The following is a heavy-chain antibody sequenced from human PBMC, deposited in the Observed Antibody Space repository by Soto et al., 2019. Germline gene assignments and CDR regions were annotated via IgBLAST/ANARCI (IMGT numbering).Heavy chain of an antibody. CDR3: VRDMDVSGYARFDY. CDR1: GFTFDDHA. V-gene: IGHV3-9*01. J-gene: IGHJ4*02. CDR2: ISWNSGNI. Sequence: EVQLVESGGGLVQPGRSLRLSCAASGFTFDDHAMHWVRQVPGKGLAWVSGISWNSGNIGYADSVKGRFTISRDNAENSLYLQMNSLRVEDTALYYCVRDMDVSGYARFDYWGQGTLVTVSS. D-gene: IGHD3-22*01.